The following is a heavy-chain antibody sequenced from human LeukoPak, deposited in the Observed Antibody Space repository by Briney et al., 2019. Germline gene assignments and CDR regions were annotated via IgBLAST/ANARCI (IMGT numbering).Heavy chain of an antibody. J-gene: IGHJ5*02. CDR2: INHSGST. D-gene: IGHD4-23*01. Sequence: PSETLSLTCAVYGGSFSGYYWSWIRQPPGKGLGWIGEINHSGSTNYNPSLKSRVTISVDTSKNQFSLKLSSVTAADTAVYYCARGLRWYSGFDPWGQGTLVTVSS. V-gene: IGHV4-34*01. CDR3: ARGLRWYSGFDP. CDR1: GGSFSGYY.